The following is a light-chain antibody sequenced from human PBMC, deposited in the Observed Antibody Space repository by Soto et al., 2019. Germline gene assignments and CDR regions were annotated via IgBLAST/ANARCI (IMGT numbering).Light chain of an antibody. CDR2: WAS. CDR3: QHFYTVPVT. J-gene: IGKJ5*01. CDR1: QTVLRSSNNKNH. V-gene: IGKV4-1*01. Sequence: DIVMTQSPDSLAVSLGERATINRKSSQTVLRSSNNKNHLAWYQQKPGQPPKLLISWASTRESGVPDRFSGSGSGTDFTLTISSLQAEDVGVYYCQHFYTVPVTFGQGTRLEIK.